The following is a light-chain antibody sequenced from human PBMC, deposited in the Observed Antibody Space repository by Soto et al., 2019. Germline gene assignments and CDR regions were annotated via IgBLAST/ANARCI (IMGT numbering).Light chain of an antibody. J-gene: IGKJ5*01. CDR3: QQRAGSST. CDR2: DAS. V-gene: IGKV3-11*01. Sequence: EIVLTQSPATLSLSPGERAPLSCRASQSVSGYLAWYQQKPGQAPRLLIYDASRRVTGIPARFSGSGSGTDFTLTLSSLEPEDFAVYYCQQRAGSSTFGQGTRLEI. CDR1: QSVSGY.